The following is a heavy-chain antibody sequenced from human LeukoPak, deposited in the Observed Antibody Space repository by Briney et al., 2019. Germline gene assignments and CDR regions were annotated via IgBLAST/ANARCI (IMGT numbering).Heavy chain of an antibody. V-gene: IGHV3-74*01. J-gene: IGHJ4*02. Sequence: PGGSLRLSCAASGFTFSNYWMHWVRQAPGKGLVWVSRINSDGSSTSYADSVKGRFTISRDNAKKTLYLQMNSLRAEDTAVYYCVRGHFIAGRLEGDYWGQGTLVTVSS. CDR3: VRGHFIAGRLEGDY. CDR1: GFTFSNYW. CDR2: INSDGSST. D-gene: IGHD6-6*01.